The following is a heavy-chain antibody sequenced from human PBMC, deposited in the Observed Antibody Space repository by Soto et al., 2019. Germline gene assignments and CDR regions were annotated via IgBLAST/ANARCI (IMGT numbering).Heavy chain of an antibody. CDR1: GFTFSTYG. J-gene: IGHJ6*02. V-gene: IGHV3-30*18. CDR3: AKDLQSYGDYDYYCYGMDV. Sequence: QVQLVESGGGEVQPGRSLTISCAASGFTFSTYGMHWVRQTPGKGLEWVAVISYDGTNKFYSDSVKGRFTISRDNFKNTLTLQMNSLRADDTAVYSCAKDLQSYGDYDYYCYGMDVWRLGTRVTVSS. CDR2: ISYDGTNK. D-gene: IGHD4-17*01.